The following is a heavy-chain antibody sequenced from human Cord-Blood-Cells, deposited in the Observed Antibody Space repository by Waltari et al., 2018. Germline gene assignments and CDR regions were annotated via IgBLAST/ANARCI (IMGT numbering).Heavy chain of an antibody. Sequence: QVQLVQSGAEVKKPGASVKVSCKASGYTFPSYGISWVRRAPGQGLEWMGWISAYNGNTNYAQKLQGRVTMTTDTSTSTAYMELRSLRSDDTAVYYCASGSGYDSYYYYGMDVWGQGTTVTVSS. CDR2: ISAYNGNT. CDR1: GYTFPSYG. J-gene: IGHJ6*02. CDR3: ASGSGYDSYYYYGMDV. D-gene: IGHD5-12*01. V-gene: IGHV1-18*01.